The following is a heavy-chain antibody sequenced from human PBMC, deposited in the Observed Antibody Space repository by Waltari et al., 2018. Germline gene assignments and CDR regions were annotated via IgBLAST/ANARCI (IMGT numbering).Heavy chain of an antibody. D-gene: IGHD2-2*01. Sequence: EVQLVESGGGLVQPGGSLRLSCAASGFGLGNGWLHWVRQVPGKGLEWVSRITNDGSGTMYADSVKGRFTISRDNAKNTLFLEMNSLRVEDTAVYYCVKEAPARGDWYLDLWGRGTLLAVSS. V-gene: IGHV3-74*03. CDR2: ITNDGSGT. CDR1: GFGLGNGW. CDR3: VKEAPARGDWYLDL. J-gene: IGHJ2*01.